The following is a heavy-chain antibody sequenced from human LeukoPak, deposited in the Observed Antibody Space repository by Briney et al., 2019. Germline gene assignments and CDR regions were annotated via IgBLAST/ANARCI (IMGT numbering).Heavy chain of an antibody. V-gene: IGHV1-18*01. Sequence: ASVKVSCKASGYTFTNYNINWVRQAPGQGPEWMGWISVYNGNTNYAQNFQGRVTMTTDTSTSTAYMELRSLRSDDTAVYYCARVLTTVTTVDYWGQGTLVTVSS. CDR3: ARVLTTVTTVDY. CDR1: GYTFTNYN. D-gene: IGHD4-17*01. CDR2: ISVYNGNT. J-gene: IGHJ4*02.